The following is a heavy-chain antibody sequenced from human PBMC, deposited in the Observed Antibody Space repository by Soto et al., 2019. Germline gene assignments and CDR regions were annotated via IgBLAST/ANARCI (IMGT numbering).Heavy chain of an antibody. CDR3: AGGGRYCSGSSCYDY. D-gene: IGHD2-2*01. CDR1: GFTFSSYW. J-gene: IGHJ4*02. CDR2: IKQDGTT. V-gene: IGHV3-7*03. Sequence: GGSLRLSCSASGFTFSSYWMSWVRQAPGKGLEWVANIKQDGTTYYADSVKGRFTISRHDSKNTLYLQVNNLRPEDTAVYYCAGGGRYCSGSSCYDYWGQGSLVTVSS.